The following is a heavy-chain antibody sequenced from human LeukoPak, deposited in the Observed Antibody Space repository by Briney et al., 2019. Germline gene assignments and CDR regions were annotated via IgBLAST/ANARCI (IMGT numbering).Heavy chain of an antibody. J-gene: IGHJ3*02. V-gene: IGHV4-38-2*02. CDR2: IYHSGST. Sequence: PSETLSLTCTVSGYSISSGPYWGWIRQPPGKGLEWSGSIYHSGSTYYNPSLKSRVTISVDTSKNQFSLKLSSVTAADTAVYYCARGAPSNDAFDIWGQGTMVTVSS. CDR3: ARGAPSNDAFDI. CDR1: GYSISSGPY.